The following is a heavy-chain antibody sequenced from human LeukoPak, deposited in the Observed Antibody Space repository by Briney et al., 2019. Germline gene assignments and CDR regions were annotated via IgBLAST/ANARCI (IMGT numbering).Heavy chain of an antibody. D-gene: IGHD6-13*01. Sequence: SETLSLTCTVSGGSISSSTYYWGWIRRPPGKGLEWIGSIYYSGSTYYNPSLKSRVTISVDTSKNQFSLKLSSVTAADTAVYYCARHEEAVAAAGTYYYYGMDVWGQGTTVTVSS. CDR2: IYYSGST. J-gene: IGHJ6*02. CDR1: GGSISSSTYY. CDR3: ARHEEAVAAAGTYYYYGMDV. V-gene: IGHV4-39*01.